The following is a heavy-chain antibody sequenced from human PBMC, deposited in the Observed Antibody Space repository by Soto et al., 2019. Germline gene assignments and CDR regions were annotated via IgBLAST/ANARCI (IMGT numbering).Heavy chain of an antibody. CDR3: ARAHYYGSGSSNWFDP. J-gene: IGHJ5*02. CDR1: GYTFTSYG. D-gene: IGHD3-10*01. Sequence: ASVKVSCKASGYTFTSYGISWVRQAPGQGLEWMGWISAYNGNTNYAQKLQGRVTMTTDTSTSTAYMELRSLRSDDTAVYYCARAHYYGSGSSNWFDPWGQGTLATVSS. CDR2: ISAYNGNT. V-gene: IGHV1-18*01.